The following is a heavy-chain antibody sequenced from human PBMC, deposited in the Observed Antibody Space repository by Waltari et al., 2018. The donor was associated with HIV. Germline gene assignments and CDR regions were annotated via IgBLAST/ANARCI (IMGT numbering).Heavy chain of an antibody. D-gene: IGHD3-16*01. Sequence: EVQLVDSGGGLVKPGGYLRLSCAASGFTISDAWVSWVRQAPGEGLEWVGRIKSQMDGGTTDYAATMKGRFTISGDESKNTLYLQMNSLKVEDTAMYYCATLGGGTRDYWGQGTLVTVSS. CDR2: IKSQMDGGTT. V-gene: IGHV3-15*01. J-gene: IGHJ4*02. CDR1: GFTISDAW. CDR3: ATLGGGTRDY.